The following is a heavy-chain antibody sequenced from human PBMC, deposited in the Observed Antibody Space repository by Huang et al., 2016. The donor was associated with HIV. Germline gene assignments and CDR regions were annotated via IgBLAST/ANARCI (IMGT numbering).Heavy chain of an antibody. CDR1: GGSISSSSYY. CDR2: IYYRGNT. Sequence: LQLQESGPGLVKSSETLSLICTVSGGSISSSSYYWGGIRQPPGKGPEWIGSIYYRGNTYYNPPLKSRVTISVDPSKNHVSLKVNSVTAADTAVYYCARHGRVAGHYYNNMDVWGRGTTVTVSS. J-gene: IGHJ6*02. D-gene: IGHD6-19*01. CDR3: ARHGRVAGHYYNNMDV. V-gene: IGHV4-39*01.